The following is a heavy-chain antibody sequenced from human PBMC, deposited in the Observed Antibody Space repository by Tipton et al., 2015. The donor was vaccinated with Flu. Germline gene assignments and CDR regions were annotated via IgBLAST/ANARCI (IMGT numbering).Heavy chain of an antibody. V-gene: IGHV3-7*01. D-gene: IGHD1-26*01. CDR3: ASNSESFYFQH. CDR1: GFTLSGYW. Sequence: GSLRLSCAAPGFTLSGYWMSWVRQAPGKGLEWVANIKQDGSDKYYVDSVKGRFTISRDNAKNSLYLQMNSLRAEDTAVYYCASNSESFYFQHWGQGTLVAVSS. J-gene: IGHJ1*01. CDR2: IKQDGSDK.